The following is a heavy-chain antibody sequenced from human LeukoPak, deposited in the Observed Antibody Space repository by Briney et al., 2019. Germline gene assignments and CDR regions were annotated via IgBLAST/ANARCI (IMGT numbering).Heavy chain of an antibody. Sequence: GESLKISCKGSGYSFTTYWIGWVRQMPGKGLEWMGIIYPGDSDIRYSPSFQGQVTISADRSISTAYLQWSSLKASDTAMYYCARRAEWLSPLDYWGQGTLVTVSS. J-gene: IGHJ4*02. CDR3: ARRAEWLSPLDY. CDR2: IYPGDSDI. CDR1: GYSFTTYW. V-gene: IGHV5-51*01. D-gene: IGHD3-3*01.